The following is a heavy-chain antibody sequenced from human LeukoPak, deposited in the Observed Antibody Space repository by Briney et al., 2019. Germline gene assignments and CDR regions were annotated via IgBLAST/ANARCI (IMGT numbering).Heavy chain of an antibody. V-gene: IGHV4-31*03. J-gene: IGHJ5*02. Sequence: SETLSLTCTVSGGSISSGAYYWSWIRQHPGKGLEWIGYIYYSGSTYYSPSLKSRVTISVDTSKNQFSLKLSSVTAADTAVYYCARGRVNWFDPWGQGTLVTVSS. D-gene: IGHD3-3*01. CDR3: ARGRVNWFDP. CDR2: IYYSGST. CDR1: GGSISSGAYY.